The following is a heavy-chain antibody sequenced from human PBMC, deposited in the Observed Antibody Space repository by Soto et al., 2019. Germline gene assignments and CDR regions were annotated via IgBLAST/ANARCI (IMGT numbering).Heavy chain of an antibody. D-gene: IGHD3-3*01. V-gene: IGHV3-21*01. CDR1: GFTFSSYS. Sequence: GGSLRLSCAASGFTFSSYSMNWVRQAPGKGLEWVSSISSSSSYIYYADSVKGRFTISRDNAKNSLYLQMNSLRAEDTAVYYCAREGYYDFWSGYYDRSDYGMDVWGQGTTVTVSS. CDR3: AREGYYDFWSGYYDRSDYGMDV. J-gene: IGHJ6*02. CDR2: ISSSSSYI.